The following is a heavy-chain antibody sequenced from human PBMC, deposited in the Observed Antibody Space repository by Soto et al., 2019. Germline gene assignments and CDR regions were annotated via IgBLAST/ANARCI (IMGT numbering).Heavy chain of an antibody. V-gene: IGHV3-30*18. CDR2: ISYDGSNK. J-gene: IGHJ6*02. CDR3: AKDPRISIRITMVRGVINYYGMDV. CDR1: GFTFSSYG. D-gene: IGHD3-10*01. Sequence: GGSLRLSCAASGFTFSSYGMHWVRQAPGKGLEWVAVISYDGSNKYYADSVKGRFTISRDNSKNTLYLQMNSLRAEDTAVYYCAKDPRISIRITMVRGVINYYGMDVWGQGTTVTVSS.